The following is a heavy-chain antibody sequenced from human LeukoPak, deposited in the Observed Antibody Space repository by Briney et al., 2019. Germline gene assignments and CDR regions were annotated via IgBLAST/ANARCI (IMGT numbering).Heavy chain of an antibody. CDR3: AKGAPVYY. D-gene: IGHD1-14*01. CDR1: GASISNYY. J-gene: IGHJ4*02. V-gene: IGHV4-4*07. Sequence: SETLSLTCAVSGASISNYYWNWIRQSAGRGLEWIGRIYGSGTTQYNPSLNSRVTMSLDTSKNHVSLKLISVTAADTAVYYCAKGAPVYYWGQGTLVTVSS. CDR2: IYGSGTT.